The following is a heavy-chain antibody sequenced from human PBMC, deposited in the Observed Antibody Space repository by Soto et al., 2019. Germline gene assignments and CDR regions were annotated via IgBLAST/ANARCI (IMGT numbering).Heavy chain of an antibody. Sequence: GGSLRLSCVGSGFTFSTYSINWVRQAPGKGLEWVSSISSRSDIYYADSVKGRFTISRDNAKNSVSLQMNSLRAEDTVVYYCAREYTAWPLAYGLDVWGQGTTVTVSS. V-gene: IGHV3-21*01. CDR2: ISSRSDI. CDR1: GFTFSTYS. J-gene: IGHJ6*02. CDR3: AREYTAWPLAYGLDV. D-gene: IGHD2-2*02.